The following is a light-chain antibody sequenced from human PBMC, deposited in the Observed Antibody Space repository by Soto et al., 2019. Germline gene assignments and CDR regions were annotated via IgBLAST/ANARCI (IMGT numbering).Light chain of an antibody. J-gene: IGLJ2*01. CDR2: EGS. Sequence: QSALTQPASVSGSPGQSITISCTGTSSDVGSYNLVSWYQQHPGKAPKLMIYEGSKRPSGVSNRFSGFKSGNTASLTISGLQAEDEADYYCCSYAGSLPYVVFGGGTKVTVL. CDR3: CSYAGSLPYVV. V-gene: IGLV2-23*01. CDR1: SSDVGSYNL.